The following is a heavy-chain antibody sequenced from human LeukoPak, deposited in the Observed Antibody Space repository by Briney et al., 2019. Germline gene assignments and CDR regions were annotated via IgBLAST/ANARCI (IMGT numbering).Heavy chain of an antibody. CDR2: IKQDGSEK. CDR1: GFTFSSYW. CDR3: ARAGNYDFWSGYFAYYYGMDV. J-gene: IGHJ6*02. V-gene: IGHV3-7*01. D-gene: IGHD3-3*01. Sequence: GGSLRPSCAASGFTFSSYWMSWVRQAPGKGLEWVANIKQDGSEKYYVDSVKGRFTISRDNAKNSLYLQMNSLRAEDTAVYYCARAGNYDFWSGYFAYYYGMDVWGQGTTVTVSS.